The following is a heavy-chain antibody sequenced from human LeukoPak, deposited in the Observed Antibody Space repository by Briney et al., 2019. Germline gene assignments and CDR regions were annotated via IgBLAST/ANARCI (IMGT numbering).Heavy chain of an antibody. D-gene: IGHD3-22*01. CDR2: INPSGGST. Sequence: GASVRVSCKASGDTFTSYYMHWVRQAPGQGLEWMGIINPSGGSTSYAQKFQGRVTMTRDTSTSTVYMELSSLRSEDTAVYYCARDQPYDSSGYWRLDAFDIWGQGTMVTVSS. CDR3: ARDQPYDSSGYWRLDAFDI. CDR1: GDTFTSYY. V-gene: IGHV1-46*01. J-gene: IGHJ3*02.